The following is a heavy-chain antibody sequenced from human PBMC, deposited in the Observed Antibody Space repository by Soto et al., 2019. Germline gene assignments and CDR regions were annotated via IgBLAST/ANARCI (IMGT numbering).Heavy chain of an antibody. D-gene: IGHD2-2*01. CDR2: IIPVSGAA. Sequence: QVQLVQSGAEVKKPGSSVKVSCKASGGTFGIYAFSWVRQAPGQGLEWMGGIIPVSGAAHYAQKFQGRVTITADESTSTAYMALSSLSSQDTAVYYCATALGCRSTSCTLAYWGQGTRVNASS. J-gene: IGHJ4*02. CDR1: GGTFGIYA. CDR3: ATALGCRSTSCTLAY. V-gene: IGHV1-69*01.